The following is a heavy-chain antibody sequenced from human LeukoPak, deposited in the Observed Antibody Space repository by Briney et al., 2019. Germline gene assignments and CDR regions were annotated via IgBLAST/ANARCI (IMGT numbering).Heavy chain of an antibody. CDR2: ISRSSTYI. V-gene: IGHV3-21*01. CDR3: ARLETTPYYFDY. Sequence: PGGSLRLSCAASGLTFSIHWMNWVRQAPGKGLEWVSSISRSSTYISYADSVKGRFTISRDNAKNSLYLQMNSLRAEDTAVYYCARLETTPYYFDYWGQGTLVTVSS. D-gene: IGHD1-1*01. CDR1: GLTFSIHW. J-gene: IGHJ4*02.